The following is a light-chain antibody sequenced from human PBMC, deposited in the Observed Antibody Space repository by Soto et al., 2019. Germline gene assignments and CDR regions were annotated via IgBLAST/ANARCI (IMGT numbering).Light chain of an antibody. V-gene: IGKV3-20*01. CDR3: QQYGSSKYT. J-gene: IGKJ2*01. CDR2: GAS. Sequence: EIVLTQSPVTLSLSPGEGATLSCRASQTVSSTFLAWYQQKPGQAPRLLIYGASFRATGIPDRFSGGGSGTDFTLTISSLEPEDLAVYYCQQYGSSKYTFGQGTRLEIK. CDR1: QTVSSTF.